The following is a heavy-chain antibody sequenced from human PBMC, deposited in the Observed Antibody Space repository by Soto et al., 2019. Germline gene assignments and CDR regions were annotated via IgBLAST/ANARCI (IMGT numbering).Heavy chain of an antibody. D-gene: IGHD3-16*02. Sequence: SETLSLTCTVSGGSISSYYWSWIRQPPGKGLEWIGYIYYSGSTNYNPSLKSRVTISVDTSKNQFSLKLSSVTAADTAVYYCARDRGGPGDDYVWGSYRYTPYYYYGMDVWGQGTTVTV. CDR1: GGSISSYY. CDR3: ARDRGGPGDDYVWGSYRYTPYYYYGMDV. V-gene: IGHV4-59*01. CDR2: IYYSGST. J-gene: IGHJ6*02.